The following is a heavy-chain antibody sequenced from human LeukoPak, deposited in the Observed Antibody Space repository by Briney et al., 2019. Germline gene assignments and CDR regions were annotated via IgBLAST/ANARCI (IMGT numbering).Heavy chain of an antibody. V-gene: IGHV3-66*01. CDR2: NSSGGST. D-gene: IGHD6-19*01. Sequence: GGSLRLSCAASGVSASSNYMGAGCASPRERGGRGSVNSSGGSTYYADSVKGRFTISRDNSKNTLYLQMNSLRAEDTAVYYCAREQWLAPTGYYYYGMDVWGQGTTVTVSS. CDR3: AREQWLAPTGYYYYGMDV. CDR1: GVSASSNY. J-gene: IGHJ6*02.